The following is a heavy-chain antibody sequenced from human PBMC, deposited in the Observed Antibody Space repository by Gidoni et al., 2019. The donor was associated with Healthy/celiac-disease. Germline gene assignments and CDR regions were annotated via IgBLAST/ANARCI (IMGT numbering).Heavy chain of an antibody. CDR3: ARSLLSSGHDY. CDR1: GGSISTSNW. Sequence: QVQLQESGPGLVKPPGPLSLTCAVPGGSISTSNWCSWVRQPPGKVLEWIGEIFHSGSTNYNPSLKNRVTISVDKSKNQFSLKLSSVTAADTAVDYCARSLLSSGHDYWGQGTLVTVSS. CDR2: IFHSGST. J-gene: IGHJ4*02. D-gene: IGHD3-22*01. V-gene: IGHV4-4*03.